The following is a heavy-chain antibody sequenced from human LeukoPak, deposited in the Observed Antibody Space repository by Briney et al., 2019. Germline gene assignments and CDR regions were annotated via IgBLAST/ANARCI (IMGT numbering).Heavy chain of an antibody. CDR3: ARPNSYDILTGYYHDAFDI. CDR1: GGSISSYY. J-gene: IGHJ3*02. V-gene: IGHV4-59*08. D-gene: IGHD3-9*01. CDR2: IYYSGST. Sequence: PSETLSLTCTVSGGSISSYYWSWIRQPPGKGLEWIGYIYYSGSTNYNPSLKSRVTISVDTSKNQFSLKLSSVTAADTAVYYCARPNSYDILTGYYHDAFDIWGQGTMVTVSS.